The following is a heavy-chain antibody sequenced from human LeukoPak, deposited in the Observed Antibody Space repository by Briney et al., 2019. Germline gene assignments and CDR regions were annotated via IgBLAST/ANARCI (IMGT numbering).Heavy chain of an antibody. CDR2: IGNTGKT. Sequence: GGSLRLSCTASGFAFSTYEMHWVSQATGKGLEWVSAIGNTGKTYYLDSVKGRFTISRENAKNSLYLQMNSLRAGDTAVYYCARDLGTDTGYTNRFDLWGQGTLVTVSS. D-gene: IGHD3-9*01. CDR3: ARDLGTDTGYTNRFDL. J-gene: IGHJ5*02. V-gene: IGHV3-13*01. CDR1: GFAFSTYE.